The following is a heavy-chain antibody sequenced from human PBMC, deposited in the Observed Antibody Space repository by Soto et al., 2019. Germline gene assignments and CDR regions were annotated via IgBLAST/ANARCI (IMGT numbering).Heavy chain of an antibody. D-gene: IGHD3-22*01. CDR1: GFTFSSYA. V-gene: IGHV3-23*01. CDR2: ISGSGGST. Sequence: GGSLRLSCAASGFTFSSYAMSWVRQAPGKGLEWVSAISGSGGSTYYADSVKGRFTISRDNSKNTLYLQMNSLRAEDRAVYYCAYIWGCYDSSGYNSPHDAFDIWGQGTRVTVSS. J-gene: IGHJ3*02. CDR3: AYIWGCYDSSGYNSPHDAFDI.